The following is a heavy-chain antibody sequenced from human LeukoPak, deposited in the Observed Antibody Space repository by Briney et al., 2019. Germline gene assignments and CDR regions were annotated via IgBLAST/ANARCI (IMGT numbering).Heavy chain of an antibody. D-gene: IGHD3-16*01. CDR1: GFTFSSNY. J-gene: IGHJ4*02. CDR2: VYSGGST. Sequence: GGSLRLSCAASGFTFSSNYMSWVRQAPGKGLEWVSVVYSGGSTYYADSVKGRFTISRDNSKNTLYLQMNSLSAEDTAVYYCALRGDLSPADYWGQGTLVTVSS. CDR3: ALRGDLSPADY. V-gene: IGHV3-53*01.